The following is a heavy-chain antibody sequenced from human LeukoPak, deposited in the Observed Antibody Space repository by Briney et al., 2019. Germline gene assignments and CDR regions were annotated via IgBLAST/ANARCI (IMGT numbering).Heavy chain of an antibody. CDR2: ISSSSSYI. CDR1: GFTFSSYS. V-gene: IGHV3-21*01. D-gene: IGHD4-17*01. CDR3: ARVGSTVTNALDY. Sequence: GGSLRLSCAASGFTFSSYSMNWVRQAPGKGLEWVSSISSSSSYIYYADSVKGRFTISRDNAKNSLYLQMNSLRAGDTAVYYCARVGSTVTNALDYWGQGTLVTVSS. J-gene: IGHJ4*02.